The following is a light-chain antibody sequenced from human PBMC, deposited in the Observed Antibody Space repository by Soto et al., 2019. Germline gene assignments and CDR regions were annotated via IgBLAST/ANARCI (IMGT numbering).Light chain of an antibody. J-gene: IGLJ3*02. Sequence: QSVLTQPRSVSGSPGQSVTISCTGTTSDVDGYDYVSWYQQHPGKAPKLMIYDVNKRPSGVPDRFSGSKSGNTASLTISGLQAEDEADYYCCSYAGNYTFFNWVFGGGTKLTVL. V-gene: IGLV2-11*01. CDR3: CSYAGNYTFFNWV. CDR2: DVN. CDR1: TSDVDGYDY.